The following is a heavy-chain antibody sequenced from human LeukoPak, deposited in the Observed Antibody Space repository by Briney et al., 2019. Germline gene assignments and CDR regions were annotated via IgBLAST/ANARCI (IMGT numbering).Heavy chain of an antibody. D-gene: IGHD3-10*02. CDR1: GFTFRSYR. Sequence: PGGSLRLSCAASGFTFRSYRMNWVRQAPGKGLEWVSYISSSGSTIYYADSVKGRFTISRDNAKNSLYLQMNSLRAEDTAVYYCAELGITMIGGVWGKGTTVTISS. J-gene: IGHJ6*04. CDR2: ISSSGSTI. CDR3: AELGITMIGGV. V-gene: IGHV3-48*03.